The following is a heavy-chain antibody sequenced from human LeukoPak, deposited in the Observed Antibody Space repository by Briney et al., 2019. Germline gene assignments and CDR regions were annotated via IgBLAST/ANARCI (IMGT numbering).Heavy chain of an antibody. CDR3: AREVDTVIGSLDY. Sequence: GGSLRLSCAASGFSFSYYEMNWVRQAPGKGLEWVSYNRSSDNTIYYADSVKGRFTISRDNAKNLVHLQMNSLRAEDTAVYYCAREVDTVIGSLDYWGQGTLVTVSS. CDR2: NRSSDNTI. D-gene: IGHD3-22*01. V-gene: IGHV3-48*03. CDR1: GFSFSYYE. J-gene: IGHJ4*02.